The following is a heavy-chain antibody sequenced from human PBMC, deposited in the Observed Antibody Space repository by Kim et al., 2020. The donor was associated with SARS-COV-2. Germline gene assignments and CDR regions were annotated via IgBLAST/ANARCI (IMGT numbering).Heavy chain of an antibody. Sequence: SVKVSCKASGGTFSSYAISWVRQAPGQGLEWMGGIIPIFGTANYAQKFQGRVTITADESTSTAYMELSSLRSEDTAVYYCARDGGYSYDWNYYGMDVWGQGTTVTVSS. CDR1: GGTFSSYA. CDR2: IIPIFGTA. CDR3: ARDGGYSYDWNYYGMDV. J-gene: IGHJ6*02. V-gene: IGHV1-69*13. D-gene: IGHD5-18*01.